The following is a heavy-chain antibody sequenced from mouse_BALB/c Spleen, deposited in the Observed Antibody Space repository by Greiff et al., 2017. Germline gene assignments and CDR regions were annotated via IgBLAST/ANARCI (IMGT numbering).Heavy chain of an antibody. J-gene: IGHJ1*01. CDR1: GFTFSSYA. CDR2: ISSGGST. CDR3: ARVYGSYFGYFDV. V-gene: IGHV5-6-5*01. D-gene: IGHD2-1*01. Sequence: EVNVVESGGGLVKPGGSLKLSCAASGFTFSSYAMSWVRQTPEKRLEWVASISSGGSTYYPDSVKGRFTISRDNARNILYLQMSSLRSEDTAMYYCARVYGSYFGYFDVWGAGTTVTVSS.